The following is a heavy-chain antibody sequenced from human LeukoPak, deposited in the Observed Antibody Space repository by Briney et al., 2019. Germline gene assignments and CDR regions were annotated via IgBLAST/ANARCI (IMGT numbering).Heavy chain of an antibody. Sequence: PSETLSLTCAVYGGSFSGYYWSWIRQPPGKGLEWIGEINHSGNTNYNPSLKSRVTISVDTSKNQFSLKLSSVTAADTAVYYCARVKGRGYSYHFDYWGQGTLVTVSS. CDR3: ARVKGRGYSYHFDY. CDR2: INHSGNT. V-gene: IGHV4-34*01. CDR1: GGSFSGYY. J-gene: IGHJ4*02. D-gene: IGHD5-18*01.